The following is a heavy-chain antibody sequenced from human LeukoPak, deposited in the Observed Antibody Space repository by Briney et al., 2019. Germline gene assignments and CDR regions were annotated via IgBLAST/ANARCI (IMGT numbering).Heavy chain of an antibody. J-gene: IGHJ4*02. Sequence: VASVKVSCKASGGTFSKYAINWVRQAPGKGLEWMGGIIPAFGSSNYAQTFQGRVTLTTDTSTNTAYMEMSSLRSEDTAVYYCARVGPLGGSSWYAGILGYSDFWGQGTLVTVSS. CDR3: ARVGPLGGSSWYAGILGYSDF. D-gene: IGHD6-13*01. CDR2: IIPAFGSS. CDR1: GGTFSKYA. V-gene: IGHV1-69*05.